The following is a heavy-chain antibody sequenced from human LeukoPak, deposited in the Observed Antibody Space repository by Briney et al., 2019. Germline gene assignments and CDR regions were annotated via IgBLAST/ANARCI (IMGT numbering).Heavy chain of an antibody. D-gene: IGHD3-22*01. Sequence: GASVKVSCKTSGYTFTSYYMHWVRQAPGQGLEWMGWINPNSGGTDYAQKFQGRVTMTRDTSISTAYMEVSRLRSDDTAVYYGARDYFDISGYSRFDPWGQGTLVTVSS. CDR1: GYTFTSYY. J-gene: IGHJ5*02. V-gene: IGHV1-2*02. CDR3: ARDYFDISGYSRFDP. CDR2: INPNSGGT.